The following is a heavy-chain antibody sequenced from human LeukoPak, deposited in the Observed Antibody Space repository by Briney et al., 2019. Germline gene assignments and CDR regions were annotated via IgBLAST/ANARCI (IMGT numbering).Heavy chain of an antibody. J-gene: IGHJ4*02. V-gene: IGHV3-30*02. CDR3: AKEGTKGLPAAESNPDY. CDR2: IRYDGSNK. D-gene: IGHD2-2*01. Sequence: PGGSLRLSCAASGFTFSSYGMHWVRQAPGKGLEWVAFIRYDGSNKYYADSVKGRFTISRDNSKNTLYLQMNSLRAEDTAVYYCAKEGTKGLPAAESNPDYWGQGTLVTVSS. CDR1: GFTFSSYG.